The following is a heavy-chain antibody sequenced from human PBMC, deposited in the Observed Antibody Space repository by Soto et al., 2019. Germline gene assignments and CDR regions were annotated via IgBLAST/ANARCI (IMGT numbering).Heavy chain of an antibody. CDR3: AKDRYCSGSSCYRLQNQEKRGYFRH. Sequence: EVQLLESGGGLVQPGGSLRLSCAASGFTFSSYAMSWVRQAPGKGLEWVSAISGSGDSTYYADSVKGRYTISGDNSKNTLYQQRNSPRAEDTAVSYCAKDRYCSGSSCYRLQNQEKRGYFRHWGQGTLVTVPS. J-gene: IGHJ1*01. CDR2: ISGSGDST. CDR1: GFTFSSYA. V-gene: IGHV3-23*01. D-gene: IGHD2-15*01.